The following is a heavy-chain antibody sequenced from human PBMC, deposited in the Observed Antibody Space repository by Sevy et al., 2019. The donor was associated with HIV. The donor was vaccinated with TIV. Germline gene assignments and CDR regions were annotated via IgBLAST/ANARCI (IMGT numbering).Heavy chain of an antibody. Sequence: GGSLRLSCAASAFTFSSYNMNWVRQAPGKGLEWVSCISGSSNYIYYAESLKGRFIISRDNAKNTLYLQMNSLRADDTAVYYCARGPPDGSYDYFDYCGQGTLVTVSS. CDR3: ARGPPDGSYDYFDY. CDR2: ISGSSNYI. CDR1: AFTFSSYN. V-gene: IGHV3-21*06. J-gene: IGHJ4*02. D-gene: IGHD1-26*01.